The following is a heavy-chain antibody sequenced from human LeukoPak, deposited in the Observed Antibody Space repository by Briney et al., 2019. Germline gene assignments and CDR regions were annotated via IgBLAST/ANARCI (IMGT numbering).Heavy chain of an antibody. V-gene: IGHV3-73*01. Sequence: GGSLKLSCAASGFTFSGSAMHWVRQASGKGLEWVGRIRSKANSYATAYAASVKGRFTISRDDSKNTAYLQMNSLKTEDTAVYYCTTVLSDSSSAKFDYWGQGTLVTVSS. CDR2: IRSKANSYAT. D-gene: IGHD6-13*01. CDR3: TTVLSDSSSAKFDY. J-gene: IGHJ4*02. CDR1: GFTFSGSA.